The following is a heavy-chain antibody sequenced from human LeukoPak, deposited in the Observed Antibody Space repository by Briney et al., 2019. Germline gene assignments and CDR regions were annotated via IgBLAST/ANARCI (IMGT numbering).Heavy chain of an antibody. J-gene: IGHJ6*04. V-gene: IGHV3-21*01. Sequence: PGGSLRLSCAASGFTFNSHTMHWVRQAPGKGLEWVSSISSYSDYIYYADSVKGRFTISRDNAKNSLYMQVNRLRAEDTAVYSCARELQDVWGKGTTVTVSS. CDR3: ARELQDV. CDR2: ISSYSDYI. CDR1: GFTFNSHT.